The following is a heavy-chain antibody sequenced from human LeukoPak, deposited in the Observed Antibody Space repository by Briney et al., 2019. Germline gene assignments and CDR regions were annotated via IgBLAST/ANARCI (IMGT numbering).Heavy chain of an antibody. Sequence: PGGSLRLSCAASGFTFSSYAMSWVRQAPGKGLEWVSAISGSGGSTYYADSVKGRFTISRDNSKNTLYLQMNSLRAEDTAVYYCARDLRLGYSYGRYYYYYMDVWGKGTTVTVSS. V-gene: IGHV3-23*01. CDR2: ISGSGGST. CDR3: ARDLRLGYSYGRYYYYYMDV. J-gene: IGHJ6*03. D-gene: IGHD5-18*01. CDR1: GFTFSSYA.